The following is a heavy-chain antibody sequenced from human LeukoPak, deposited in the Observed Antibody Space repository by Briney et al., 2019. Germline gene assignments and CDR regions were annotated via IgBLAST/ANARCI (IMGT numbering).Heavy chain of an antibody. CDR2: IYYSGST. D-gene: IGHD6-19*01. CDR1: GGSISSYY. CDR3: ARLGVAGDPSSAEYLQH. Sequence: SETLSLTCTVSGGSISSYYWSWIRQPPGKGLEWIGYIYYSGSTNYNPSLKSRVTISVDTSKNQFSLKLSSVTAADTAVYYCARLGVAGDPSSAEYLQHWGQGTLVTVSS. J-gene: IGHJ1*01. V-gene: IGHV4-59*01.